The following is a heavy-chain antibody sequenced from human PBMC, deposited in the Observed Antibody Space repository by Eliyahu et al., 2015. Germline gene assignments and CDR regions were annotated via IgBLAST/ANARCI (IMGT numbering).Heavy chain of an antibody. D-gene: IGHD3-22*01. CDR2: IYTSGST. J-gene: IGHJ5*02. CDR3: ARDQGGRDSSGYQKRANAANNWFDP. V-gene: IGHV4-61*02. Sequence: QVQLQESGPGLVKPSQTLSLTCXVXGGSIXSGSYYWXXXRQPAXKGLXWIGRIYTSGSTNFNPSLKSRVTISVDTSKNQFSLKLSSVTAADTAVYYCARDQGGRDSSGYQKRANAANNWFDPWGQGTLVTVSS. CDR1: GGSIXSGSYY.